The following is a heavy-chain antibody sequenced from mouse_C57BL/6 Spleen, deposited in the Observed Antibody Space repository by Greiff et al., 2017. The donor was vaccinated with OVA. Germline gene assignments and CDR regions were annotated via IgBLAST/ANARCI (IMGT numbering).Heavy chain of an antibody. V-gene: IGHV5-16*01. CDR2: INYDGSST. Sequence: EVKLVESEGGLVQPGSSMKLSCTACGFTFSDYYMAWVRQVPEKGLEWVANINYDGSSTYYLDSLKSRFIISRDNAKNILYLQMSSLKSEDTATYYCARDTGTGFDYWGQGTTLTVSS. CDR3: ARDTGTGFDY. CDR1: GFTFSDYY. D-gene: IGHD4-1*01. J-gene: IGHJ2*01.